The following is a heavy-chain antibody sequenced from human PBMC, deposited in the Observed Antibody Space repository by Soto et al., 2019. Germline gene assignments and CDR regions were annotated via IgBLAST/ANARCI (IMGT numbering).Heavy chain of an antibody. Sequence: VQLVESGGGVVQPGRSLRLSCAASGFTFSSYWMSWVRQAPGKGLEWVANIKQDGSEKYYVDSVKGRFTISRDNAKNSLYLQMNSLRAEDTAVYYCARHLGYCSGGSCYDYYYYGMDVWGQGTTVTVSS. D-gene: IGHD2-15*01. CDR2: IKQDGSEK. J-gene: IGHJ6*02. CDR3: ARHLGYCSGGSCYDYYYYGMDV. V-gene: IGHV3-7*03. CDR1: GFTFSSYW.